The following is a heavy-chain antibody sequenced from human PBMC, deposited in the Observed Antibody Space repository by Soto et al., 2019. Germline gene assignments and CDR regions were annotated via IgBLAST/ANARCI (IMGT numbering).Heavy chain of an antibody. Sequence: GGSLRLSCAASGFSFSAYAIHWVRQAPGKGLEWVALISYDETTPYYADSVKGRFTISRDNSKNTLYLQMNSLRSEDTAVYYCVRARQNLVVNEYFQYWGQGTLVTVS. V-gene: IGHV3-30-3*01. CDR2: ISYDETTP. CDR1: GFSFSAYA. CDR3: VRARQNLVVNEYFQY. J-gene: IGHJ1*01. D-gene: IGHD2-8*02.